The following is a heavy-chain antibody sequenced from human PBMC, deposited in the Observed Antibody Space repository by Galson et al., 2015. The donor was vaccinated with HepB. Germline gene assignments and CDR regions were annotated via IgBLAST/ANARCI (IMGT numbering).Heavy chain of an antibody. CDR3: ASEAYSFGYFLG. CDR2: ISSSSSYI. J-gene: IGHJ4*02. D-gene: IGHD5-18*01. Sequence: SLRLSCAVSGFTFSSYGINWVRQAPGKGLEWVSYISSSSSYIYYADSVKGRFTISRDNAKNSLYPEMSSLRADDTAVYYCASEAYSFGYFLGWGQGTLVTVSS. CDR1: GFTFSSYG. V-gene: IGHV3-21*01.